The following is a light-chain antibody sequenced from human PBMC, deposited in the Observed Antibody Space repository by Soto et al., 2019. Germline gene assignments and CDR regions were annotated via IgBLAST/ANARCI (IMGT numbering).Light chain of an antibody. V-gene: IGKV3-20*01. CDR3: QQYGSSPVYT. CDR2: GAS. J-gene: IGKJ2*01. Sequence: EIVLTQSPGTLSLSPGERSTLSCRARQSVSSSYLAWYQQKPGQAPRLLIYGASSRATGIADRVSGSGSGPDFTLTISRLEPEDFAVYYCQQYGSSPVYTFGQGTQLEIK. CDR1: QSVSSSY.